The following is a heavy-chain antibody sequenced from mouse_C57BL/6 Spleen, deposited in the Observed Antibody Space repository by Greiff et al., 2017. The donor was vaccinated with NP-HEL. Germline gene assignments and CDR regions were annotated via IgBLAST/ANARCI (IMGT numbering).Heavy chain of an antibody. D-gene: IGHD2-2*01. V-gene: IGHV1-19*01. CDR1: GYTFTDYY. J-gene: IGHJ3*01. CDR2: INPYNGGT. Sequence: EVQLQQSGPVLVKPGASVKMTCKASGYTFTDYYMNWVKQSHGKSLEWIGVINPYNGGTNYNEKFKSKATLTVDTSSSTAYMQLSSLTSEDSAVYYCARSLSTMVTTGFAYWGQGTLVTVSA. CDR3: ARSLSTMVTTGFAY.